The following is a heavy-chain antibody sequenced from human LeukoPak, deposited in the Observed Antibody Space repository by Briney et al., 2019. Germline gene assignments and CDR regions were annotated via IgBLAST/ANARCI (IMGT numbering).Heavy chain of an antibody. J-gene: IGHJ4*02. Sequence: GGSLRLSCAASGFTFSSYWMSWVRQAPGKGLEWVANIKQDGSEKYYVDSVKGRFTISRDNAKKSVHLQMNSLRAEDTAVYYCARDHYNWTPDQGYKVFDYWGQGSLVTVSS. D-gene: IGHD1-1*01. V-gene: IGHV3-7*01. CDR1: GFTFSSYW. CDR2: IKQDGSEK. CDR3: ARDHYNWTPDQGYKVFDY.